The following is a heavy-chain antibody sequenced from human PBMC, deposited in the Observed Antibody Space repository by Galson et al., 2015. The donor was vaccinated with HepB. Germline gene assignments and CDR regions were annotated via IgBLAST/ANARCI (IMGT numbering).Heavy chain of an antibody. Sequence: SLRLSCAASGFTFSSYSMNWVRQAPGKGLEWVSSISSSSSYIYYADSVKGRFTISRDNAKNSLYLQMNSLRAEDTAVYYCASVEDLPYYMDVWGKGTTVTVS. CDR1: GFTFSSYS. D-gene: IGHD2-15*01. V-gene: IGHV3-21*01. CDR2: ISSSSSYI. CDR3: ASVEDLPYYMDV. J-gene: IGHJ6*03.